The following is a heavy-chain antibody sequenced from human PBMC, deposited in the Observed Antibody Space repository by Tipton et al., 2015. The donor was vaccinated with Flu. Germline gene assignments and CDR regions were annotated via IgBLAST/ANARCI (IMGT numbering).Heavy chain of an antibody. CDR1: GYTFTSYD. CDR3: AGRRPILVVVAATPSWFDP. D-gene: IGHD2-15*01. Sequence: QLVQSGAEVKKPGASVKVSCKASGYTFTSYDINWVRQATGQGLEWMGWMNPNSGNTGYAQKFQGRVTMTRNTSISTAYMELSSRRSEDTAVYYCAGRRPILVVVAATPSWFDPWGQGTLVTVSS. V-gene: IGHV1-8*01. J-gene: IGHJ5*02. CDR2: MNPNSGNT.